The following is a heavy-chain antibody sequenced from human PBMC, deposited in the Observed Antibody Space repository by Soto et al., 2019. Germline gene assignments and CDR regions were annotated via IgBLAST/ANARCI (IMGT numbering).Heavy chain of an antibody. V-gene: IGHV4-59*08. Sequence: QVPLQESGPGLVKPSETLSLSCTVSGGSISNYYWSWFRQTPGKGLEWIGYVHDSWGSNYNPSLNXXVXXSLHTSKSQSSLNLTSVTATDTAVYYCARQGFGALHGLVAVWGQGTTVTVSS. CDR2: VHDSWGS. CDR1: GGSISNYY. J-gene: IGHJ6*02. CDR3: ARQGFGALHGLVAV. D-gene: IGHD3-10*01.